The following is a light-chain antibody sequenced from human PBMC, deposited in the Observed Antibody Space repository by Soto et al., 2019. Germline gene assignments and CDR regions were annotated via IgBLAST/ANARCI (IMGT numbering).Light chain of an antibody. J-gene: IGLJ1*01. CDR3: SPNTTDIPPFV. Sequence: QSALTQPASVSGSPGQSITISCTGTSSDVGGYNYVSWYQQHPGKAPKLMIYDVSNRPSGVSNRFSASRSGNTASLTISGLRGGDEGDYYSSPNTTDIPPFVFGTGTKVTVL. CDR2: DVS. CDR1: SSDVGGYNY. V-gene: IGLV2-14*01.